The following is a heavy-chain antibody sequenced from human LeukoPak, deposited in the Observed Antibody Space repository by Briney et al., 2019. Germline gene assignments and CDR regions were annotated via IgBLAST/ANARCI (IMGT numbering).Heavy chain of an antibody. Sequence: SETLSLTCTVSGGSISSSSYYWGWIRQPPGKGLEWIGSIYYSGSTYYNPSLKSRVTISVDTSKNQFSLKLSSMTAADTAVYYCARHKGGAVAMIDYWGQGTLVTVSS. CDR2: IYYSGST. CDR1: GGSISSSSYY. V-gene: IGHV4-39*01. J-gene: IGHJ4*02. CDR3: ARHKGGAVAMIDY. D-gene: IGHD6-19*01.